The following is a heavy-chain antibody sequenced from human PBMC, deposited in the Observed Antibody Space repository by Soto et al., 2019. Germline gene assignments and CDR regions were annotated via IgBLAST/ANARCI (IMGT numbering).Heavy chain of an antibody. D-gene: IGHD6-13*01. CDR3: AAGEASSRNLAPYYLDF. CDR1: GGPMRNYF. Sequence: SETLSLTCTVSGGPMRNYFWTWIRQPPGKGLEWIGYIHYSGATSFFPSYNPSLRGRVTISEDTSKNQFSLKLLSVTTADTAVYFCAAGEASSRNLAPYYLDFWGQGTLVTVS. J-gene: IGHJ4*02. V-gene: IGHV4-59*01. CDR2: IHYSGATSFFP.